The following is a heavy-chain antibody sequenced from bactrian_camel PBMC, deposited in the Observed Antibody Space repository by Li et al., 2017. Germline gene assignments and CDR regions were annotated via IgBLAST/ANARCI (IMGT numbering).Heavy chain of an antibody. D-gene: IGHD3*01. CDR2: IYTTDGTT. V-gene: IGHV3S1*01. Sequence: QLVESGGGLVQPGGSLRLSCAASGFTFSSYSMYWVRQAPGKEREGVASIYTTDGTTYYNHSLKGRFTITQDNAKNTMYLQMNTLKPEDTAMYYCAADPRFSYCTADYFTDTRDFNYWGQGTQVTVS. CDR3: AADPRFSYCTADYFTDTRDFNY. J-gene: IGHJ6*01. CDR1: GFTFSSYS.